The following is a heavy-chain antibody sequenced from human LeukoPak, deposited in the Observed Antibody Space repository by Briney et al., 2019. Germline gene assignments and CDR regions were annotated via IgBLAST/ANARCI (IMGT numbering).Heavy chain of an antibody. CDR3: ARGGDDGGLYFAY. CDR1: GYSFTGFY. V-gene: IGHV1-2*02. Sequence: GASVKVSCKASGYSFTGFYIHWVRQAPGQGLEWMAWINPQTGATNCAQKFKGRITTTRDLSITTAYMEVTTLRSDDTAVYYCARGGDDGGLYFAYWGQGTLVTVSS. CDR2: INPQTGAT. D-gene: IGHD2-15*01. J-gene: IGHJ4*02.